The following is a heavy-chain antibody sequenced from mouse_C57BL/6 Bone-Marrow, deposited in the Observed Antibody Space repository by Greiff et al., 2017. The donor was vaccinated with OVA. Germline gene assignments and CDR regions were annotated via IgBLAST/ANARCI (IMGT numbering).Heavy chain of an antibody. J-gene: IGHJ3*01. Sequence: EVKLVESGGGLVKPGGSLKLSCAASGFTFSSYAMSWVRQTPEKRLEWVATISDGGSYTYYPDNVKGRFTISRDNAKNNLYLQMSHLKSEDTAMYYCARAMAPFAYWGQGTLVTVSA. V-gene: IGHV5-4*03. CDR2: ISDGGSYT. CDR3: ARAMAPFAY. CDR1: GFTFSSYA. D-gene: IGHD1-1*02.